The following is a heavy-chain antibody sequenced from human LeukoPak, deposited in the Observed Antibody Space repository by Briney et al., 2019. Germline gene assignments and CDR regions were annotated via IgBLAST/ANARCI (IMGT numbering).Heavy chain of an antibody. J-gene: IGHJ4*02. D-gene: IGHD7-27*01. CDR2: INHSGST. Sequence: XXRQPPXXXXEWXGEINHSGSTNYNPSLKSRVTISVDTSKNQFSLKLSSVTAADTAVYYCARGQSTGDRRTDYWGQGTLVTVSS. V-gene: IGHV4-34*01. CDR3: ARGQSTGDRRTDY.